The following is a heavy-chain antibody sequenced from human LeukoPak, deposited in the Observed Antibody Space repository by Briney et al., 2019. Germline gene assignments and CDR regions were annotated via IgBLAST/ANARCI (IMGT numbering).Heavy chain of an antibody. Sequence: SETLSLTCTVSGGSISSYYWSWIRQPPGKGLEWIGYIYYSGSTNYNPSLKSRVTISVDTSKNQFSLKLSSVTAADTAVYYCARTYYDILTGYCHSWFDPWGQGTLVTVSS. J-gene: IGHJ5*02. CDR1: GGSISSYY. CDR2: IYYSGST. D-gene: IGHD3-9*01. CDR3: ARTYYDILTGYCHSWFDP. V-gene: IGHV4-59*01.